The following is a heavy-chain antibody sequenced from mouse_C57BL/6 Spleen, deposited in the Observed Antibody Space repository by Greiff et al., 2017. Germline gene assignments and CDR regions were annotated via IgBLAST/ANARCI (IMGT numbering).Heavy chain of an antibody. J-gene: IGHJ4*01. D-gene: IGHD1-1*01. CDR3: ARDTTVVGAMDY. CDR1: GYAFTNYL. V-gene: IGHV1-54*01. CDR2: INPGSGGT. Sequence: QVQLQQSGAELVRPGTSVKVSCKASGYAFTNYLLEWVKQRPGQGLEWIGVINPGSGGTNYNEQFKGKATLTADKSSSTAYMQLSSLTSEDSAVYFCARDTTVVGAMDYWGQGTSVTVSS.